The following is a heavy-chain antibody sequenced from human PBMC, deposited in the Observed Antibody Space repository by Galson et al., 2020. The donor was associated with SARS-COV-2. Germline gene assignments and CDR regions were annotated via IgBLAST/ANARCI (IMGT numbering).Heavy chain of an antibody. D-gene: IGHD3-22*01. CDR2: IYYSRNT. CDR3: ARDMAFGSGYFEK. J-gene: IGHJ4*02. V-gene: IGHV4-39*07. Sequence: GSFQKTPGKGLEWIGIIYYSRNTDYNPSLKSRVTILVDTSNNQFSLRLRSVTAADTAIYYCARDMAFGSGYFEKWGQGTLVTV.